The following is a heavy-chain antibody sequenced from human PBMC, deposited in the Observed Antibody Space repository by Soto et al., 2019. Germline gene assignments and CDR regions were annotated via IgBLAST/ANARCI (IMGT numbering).Heavy chain of an antibody. CDR2: IYYSGST. CDR3: ARHDSLGGPPYWYFDL. D-gene: IGHD2-15*01. Sequence: SETLSLTCTVSGGSISSSSYYWGWIRQPPGKGLEWIGSIYYSGSTYYNPSLKSRVTISVDTSKNQFSLKLSSVTAADTAVYYCARHDSLGGPPYWYFDLWGRGTLVTVSS. V-gene: IGHV4-39*01. CDR1: GGSISSSSYY. J-gene: IGHJ2*01.